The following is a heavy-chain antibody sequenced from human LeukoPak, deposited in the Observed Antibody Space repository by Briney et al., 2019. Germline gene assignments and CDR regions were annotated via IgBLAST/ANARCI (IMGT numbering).Heavy chain of an antibody. V-gene: IGHV3-43*01. J-gene: IGHJ3*02. D-gene: IGHD4-17*01. Sequence: GGSLRLSCAASGLTFDDYSMHWVRHAPGKGLEWVSLISWDGGRTYYADSVKGRSTISRDNRRNSLYLQINSLRTEDTALYYCAKDRGGLTTVTSGAFDIWGQGTLVTVSS. CDR1: GLTFDDYS. CDR3: AKDRGGLTTVTSGAFDI. CDR2: ISWDGGRT.